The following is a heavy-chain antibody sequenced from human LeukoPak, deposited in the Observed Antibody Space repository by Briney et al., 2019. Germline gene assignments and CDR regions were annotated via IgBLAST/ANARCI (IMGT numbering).Heavy chain of an antibody. V-gene: IGHV1-18*01. D-gene: IGHD2-15*01. CDR3: ARGYCSGGSCSHYGMDV. Sequence: ASVKVSCKASGHTFTSYGISWVRQAPGQGLEWMGWISAYNGNTNYAQKLQGRVTMTTDTFTSTAYMELRSLSSDDTAVYYCARGYCSGGSCSHYGMDVWGQGTTVTVSS. CDR1: GHTFTSYG. J-gene: IGHJ6*02. CDR2: ISAYNGNT.